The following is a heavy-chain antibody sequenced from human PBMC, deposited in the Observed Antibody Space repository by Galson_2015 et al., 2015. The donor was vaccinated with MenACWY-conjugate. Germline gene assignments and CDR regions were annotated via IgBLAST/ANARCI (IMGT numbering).Heavy chain of an antibody. CDR1: GFTFSSYE. J-gene: IGHJ1*01. Sequence: SLRLSCAASGFTFSSYEMNWVRQAPGKGLEWVSYISSSGNTIYYADSVKGRFTISRDNAKNSLYLQMNSLRAEDTAVYYCARGVYDSSGYYFPWGRGTLVTVSS. V-gene: IGHV3-48*03. D-gene: IGHD3-22*01. CDR2: ISSSGNTI. CDR3: ARGVYDSSGYYFP.